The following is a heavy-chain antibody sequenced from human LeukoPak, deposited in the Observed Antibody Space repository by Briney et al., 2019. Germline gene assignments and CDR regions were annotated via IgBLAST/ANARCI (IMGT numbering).Heavy chain of an antibody. CDR3: ARDRVGRFGELSFWFDP. CDR2: IYHSGST. CDR1: GYSISSGYY. D-gene: IGHD3-10*01. J-gene: IGHJ5*02. V-gene: IGHV4-38-2*02. Sequence: PSETLSLTCAVSGYSISSGYYWGWIRQPPGKGLEWIGSIYHSGSTYYNPSLKSRVTISVDTSKNQFPLKLSSVTAADTALYYCARDRVGRFGELSFWFDPRGQGTLVTVSS.